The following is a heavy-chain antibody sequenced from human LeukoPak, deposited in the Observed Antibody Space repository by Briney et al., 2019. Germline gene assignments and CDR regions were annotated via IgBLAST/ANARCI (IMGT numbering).Heavy chain of an antibody. CDR3: ARHPIEAARPGGMDV. CDR1: GGSFSGYY. CDR2: INHSGST. J-gene: IGHJ6*02. V-gene: IGHV4-34*01. Sequence: SETLSLTCAVYGGSFSGYYWSWIRQPPGKGLEWIGEINHSGSTNYNPSLKSRVTISVDTSKNQFSLKLSSVTAADTAVYYCARHPIEAARPGGMDVWGQGTTVTVSS. D-gene: IGHD6-6*01.